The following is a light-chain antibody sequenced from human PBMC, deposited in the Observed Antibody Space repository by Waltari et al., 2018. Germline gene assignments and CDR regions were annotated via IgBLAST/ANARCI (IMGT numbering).Light chain of an antibody. CDR3: QQANTFPPS. J-gene: IGKJ4*01. CDR2: GVS. Sequence: THSPSSWSTCVRDRIPIPCRASQAVSSWLAWYQQKPGKAPKLLIYGVSKLQGGVPSRFSGSGSGTDFTLTISSLQPEDSATYYCQQANTFPPSFGGGTKVEIK. V-gene: IGKV1-12*01. CDR1: QAVSSW.